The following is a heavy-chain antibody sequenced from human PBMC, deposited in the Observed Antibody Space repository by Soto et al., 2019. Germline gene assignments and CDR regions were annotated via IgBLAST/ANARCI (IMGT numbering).Heavy chain of an antibody. CDR3: ARSVSAYDYTGMDV. Sequence: QVQLVQSGAEVKKPGSSVKVSCKASGGTFSSYNINWVRQAPGQGLEWMGRIIPFLGITQYAQKLQGRVTITADKSTSTAYMDLSSLTSEDTAVYYCARSVSAYDYTGMDVWGQGTTVTVSS. J-gene: IGHJ6*02. V-gene: IGHV1-69*02. D-gene: IGHD5-12*01. CDR1: GGTFSSYN. CDR2: IIPFLGIT.